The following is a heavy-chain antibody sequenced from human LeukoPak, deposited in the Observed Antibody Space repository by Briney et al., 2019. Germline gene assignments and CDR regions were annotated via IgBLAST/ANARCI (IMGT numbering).Heavy chain of an antibody. J-gene: IGHJ4*02. CDR1: GGTFSSYA. V-gene: IGHV1-69*04. Sequence: SVKVSCEASGGTFSSYAISWVRQAPGQGLEWMGRIIPILGIANYAQKFQGRVTITADKSTSTAYMELSNLRSEDTAVYYCARGIETDRIRYDFWSGAFDYWGQGTLVTVSS. CDR2: IIPILGIA. CDR3: ARGIETDRIRYDFWSGAFDY. D-gene: IGHD3-3*01.